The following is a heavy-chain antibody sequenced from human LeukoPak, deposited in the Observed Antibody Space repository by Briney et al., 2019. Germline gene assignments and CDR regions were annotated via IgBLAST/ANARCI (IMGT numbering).Heavy chain of an antibody. J-gene: IGHJ5*02. CDR1: GFTFSSYA. V-gene: IGHV3-30-3*01. CDR3: AGTVLLWFGELGWFDP. CDR2: ISYDGSNK. D-gene: IGHD3-10*01. Sequence: QSGGSLRLSCAASGFTFSSYAMHWVRQAPGKGLEWVAVISYDGSNKYYADSAKGRFTISRDNSKNTLYLQMNSLRAEDTAVYYCAGTVLLWFGELGWFDPWGQGTLVTVSS.